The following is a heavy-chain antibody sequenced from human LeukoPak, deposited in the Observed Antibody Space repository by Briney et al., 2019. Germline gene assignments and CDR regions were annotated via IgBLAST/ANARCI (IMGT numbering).Heavy chain of an antibody. V-gene: IGHV3-30-3*01. D-gene: IGHD5-18*01. J-gene: IGHJ4*02. CDR3: ASGIQLWDFDY. CDR1: GFTFNDYA. CDR2: ISYDGSNK. Sequence: GGSLRLSCAPSGFTFNDYAMHWVRQAPGKGPEWVAVISYDGSNKYYADSVKGRFTISRDNSKNTLYLQMNSLRAEDTAVYYCASGIQLWDFDYWGQGTLVTVSS.